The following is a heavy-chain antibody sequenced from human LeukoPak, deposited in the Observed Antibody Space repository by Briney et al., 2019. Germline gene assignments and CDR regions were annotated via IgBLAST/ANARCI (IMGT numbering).Heavy chain of an antibody. D-gene: IGHD3-16*01. CDR3: ARGGVLKSVDY. V-gene: IGHV4-59*01. CDR1: GGSISSYY. J-gene: IGHJ4*02. CDR2: IYYSGST. Sequence: PSETLSLTCTVSGGSISSYYWRWIRQPPGKGREWIGYIYYSGSTNYNPSLKSRVTISVDTSKNQFSLKPSSVTAADTAVYYCARGGVLKSVDYWGQGTLVAVSS.